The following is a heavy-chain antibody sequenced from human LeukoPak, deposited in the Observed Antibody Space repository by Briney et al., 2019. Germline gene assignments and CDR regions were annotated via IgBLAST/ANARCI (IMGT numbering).Heavy chain of an antibody. V-gene: IGHV3-7*03. Sequence: TGGSLRLSCSASGFTFTNFWMSWVRQAPGKGLEWVANVKQDESEKYYVDSVKGRVTISRDNSKNSVFLEMNSLRGEDTAVYYCAREGQYLYAFGLWGRGTMVTVS. CDR2: VKQDESEK. CDR3: AREGQYLYAFGL. CDR1: GFTFTNFW. D-gene: IGHD2-2*01. J-gene: IGHJ3*01.